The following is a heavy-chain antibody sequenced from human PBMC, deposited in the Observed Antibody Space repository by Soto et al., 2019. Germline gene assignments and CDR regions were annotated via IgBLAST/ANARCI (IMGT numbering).Heavy chain of an antibody. CDR1: GYTFTGYY. V-gene: IGHV1-2*02. CDR2: INPNSGGT. CDR3: ARDPSVGAPMSFDY. D-gene: IGHD1-26*01. J-gene: IGHJ4*02. Sequence: ASVKVSCKASGYTFTGYYMHWVRQAPGQGLEWMGWINPNSGGTNYAQKFQGRVTMTRDTSISTAYMELSRLRSDDTAVYYCARDPSVGAPMSFDYWGQGTLVTVSS.